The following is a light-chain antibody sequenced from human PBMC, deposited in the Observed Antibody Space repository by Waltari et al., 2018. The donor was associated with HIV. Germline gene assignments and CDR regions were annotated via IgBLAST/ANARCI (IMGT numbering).Light chain of an antibody. CDR2: WAS. Sequence: DIVMTQSPDSLAVSLGETATINCKSRQCVLYSSDNKNYLAWSQQKPGQPPKLLIYWASTRESGVPDRFSGSGSGTDFTLTISSLQAEDVAVYYCHQYYSAPWTFSQGTKVEI. J-gene: IGKJ1*01. CDR1: QCVLYSSDNKNY. V-gene: IGKV4-1*01. CDR3: HQYYSAPWT.